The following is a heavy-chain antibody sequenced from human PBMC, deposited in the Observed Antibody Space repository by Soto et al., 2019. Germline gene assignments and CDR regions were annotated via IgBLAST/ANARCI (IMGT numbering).Heavy chain of an antibody. D-gene: IGHD3-22*01. Sequence: SETLSLTCTVSGGSISSYYWSWIRQPPGKGLEWIGYIYYSGSTNYNPSLKSRVTISVDTSKNQFSLKLSSVTAADTAVYYCARYYYDSSGLIDYFDYWGQGNLVTV. CDR2: IYYSGST. J-gene: IGHJ4*02. V-gene: IGHV4-59*01. CDR1: GGSISSYY. CDR3: ARYYYDSSGLIDYFDY.